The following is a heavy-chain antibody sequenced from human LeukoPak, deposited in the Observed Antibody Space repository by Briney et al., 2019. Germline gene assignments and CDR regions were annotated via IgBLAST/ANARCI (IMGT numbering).Heavy chain of an antibody. CDR2: IASKTFGGTT. CDR3: TTLSGPLDV. J-gene: IGHJ6*02. CDR1: GITFTSAW. D-gene: IGHD2/OR15-2a*01. V-gene: IGHV3-15*04. Sequence: GGSLRLSCAASGITFTSAWMSWVRQAPGKGLEWDGRIASKTFGGTTDYAEPVKGRFTISRDESKNTLYLQMNSLKTDDTAVYYCTTLSGPLDVWGQGTTVTVSS.